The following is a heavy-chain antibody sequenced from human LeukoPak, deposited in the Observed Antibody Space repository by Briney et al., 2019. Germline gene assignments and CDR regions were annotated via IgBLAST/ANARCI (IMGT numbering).Heavy chain of an antibody. CDR1: GGSISSGGYY. D-gene: IGHD3-10*01. CDR2: IYYSGST. V-gene: IGHV4-61*08. J-gene: IGHJ4*02. Sequence: SETLSLTCTVSGGSISSGGYYWSWIRQPPGKGLEWIGYIYYSGSTNYNPSLKSRVTISVDTSKNQFSLKLSSVTAADTAVYYCARDGADYYGSGSYYPWGQGTLVTVSS. CDR3: ARDGADYYGSGSYYP.